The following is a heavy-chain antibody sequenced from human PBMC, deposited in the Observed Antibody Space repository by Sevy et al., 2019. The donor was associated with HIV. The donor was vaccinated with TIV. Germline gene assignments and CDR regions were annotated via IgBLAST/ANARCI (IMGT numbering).Heavy chain of an antibody. CDR1: GFTFSKYS. Sequence: GGSLRLSCAASGFTFSKYSMSWVRQPPGKGLEWVSTLSFGGGEINYADSVKGRFTSSRDNPKSSVYLQMNNLRPEDTAVYYCASEGCTKPQDYWGQGTLVTVSS. CDR3: ASEGCTKPQDY. CDR2: LSFGGGEI. D-gene: IGHD2-8*01. J-gene: IGHJ4*02. V-gene: IGHV3-23*01.